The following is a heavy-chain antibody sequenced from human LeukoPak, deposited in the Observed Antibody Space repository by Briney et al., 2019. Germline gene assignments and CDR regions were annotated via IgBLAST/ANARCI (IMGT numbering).Heavy chain of an antibody. CDR1: GFTFSSYD. CDR2: IGAAYDT. J-gene: IGHJ4*02. Sequence: GGSLRLSCAASGFTFSSYDMHWVRQAPGKGLEWVSSIGAAYDTYYPDSVKGRFTISRENAKNSLHLQMSSLTAGDTAVYYCARATAGLGYWGQGTLVTVSS. CDR3: ARATAGLGY. D-gene: IGHD6-19*01. V-gene: IGHV3-13*01.